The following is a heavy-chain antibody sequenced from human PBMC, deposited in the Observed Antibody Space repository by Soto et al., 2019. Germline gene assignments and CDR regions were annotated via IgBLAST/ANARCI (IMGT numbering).Heavy chain of an antibody. D-gene: IGHD3-22*01. V-gene: IGHV3-30*18. CDR2: ISYDGSNK. CDR1: GFTFSSYG. Sequence: PGGSLRLSCAASGFTFSSYGMHWVRQAPGKGLEWVAVISYDGSNKYYADSVKGRFTISRDNSKNTLYLQMNSLRAEDTAVYYCAKDRYYYDSSGYSPIDYWGQGTLVTVSS. CDR3: AKDRYYYDSSGYSPIDY. J-gene: IGHJ4*02.